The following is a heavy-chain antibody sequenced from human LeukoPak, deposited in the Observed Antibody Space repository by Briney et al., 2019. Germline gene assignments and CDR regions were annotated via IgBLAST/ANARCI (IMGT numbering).Heavy chain of an antibody. CDR3: ARGRPHGNDY. Sequence: GGSLRLSCAASGFTFSSYWMNWVRQAPGKGLVWVSRIASDGSSTTYADSVKGRFSISRDNAKNTLYLQTNSLRVEDTAVYYCARGRPHGNDYWGQGTLVTVSS. CDR2: IASDGSST. D-gene: IGHD4-23*01. CDR1: GFTFSSYW. V-gene: IGHV3-74*01. J-gene: IGHJ4*02.